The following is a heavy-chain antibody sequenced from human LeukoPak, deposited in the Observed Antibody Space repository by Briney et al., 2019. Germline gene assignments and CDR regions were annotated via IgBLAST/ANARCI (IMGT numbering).Heavy chain of an antibody. CDR1: GFTFSSYA. CDR2: ISGSGGST. CDR3: AKALFYHYDSSGYYLDV. D-gene: IGHD3-22*01. Sequence: GRSLRLSCAATGFTFSSYAMYWVRQAPGKGLEWVSAISGSGGSTYYADSVKGRFTISRDNSKNTLYLQMNSLRAEDTAVYYCAKALFYHYDSSGYYLDVWGKGTTVTVSS. J-gene: IGHJ6*03. V-gene: IGHV3-23*01.